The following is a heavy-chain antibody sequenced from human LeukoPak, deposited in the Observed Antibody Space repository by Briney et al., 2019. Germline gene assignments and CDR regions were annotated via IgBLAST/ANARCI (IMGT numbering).Heavy chain of an antibody. CDR1: GGSISSSSYY. CDR3: ARISPPLYDSSGYLLSSWGAFDI. V-gene: IGHV4-39*01. D-gene: IGHD3-22*01. Sequence: SETLSLTCTVSGGSISSSSYYWGWIRQPPGKGLEWIGSIYYSGSTYYNPSLKSRVTISVDTSKDQFSLKLNSVTAADTAVFYCARISPPLYDSSGYLLSSWGAFDIWGQGTMVTVSS. CDR2: IYYSGST. J-gene: IGHJ3*02.